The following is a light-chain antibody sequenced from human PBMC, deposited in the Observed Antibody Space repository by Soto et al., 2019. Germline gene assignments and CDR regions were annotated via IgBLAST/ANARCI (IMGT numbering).Light chain of an antibody. V-gene: IGKV3-20*01. Sequence: EIVLTQSPGTLSLSPGEGATLSCRASQTVSSSFLAWYQQKAGQAPRRLIYGASSRATGIPERFSGSVSGTDFALTITRVEPEDLAVYYCQQYGSSPGTCGQGSKVEV. CDR2: GAS. J-gene: IGKJ1*01. CDR3: QQYGSSPGT. CDR1: QTVSSSF.